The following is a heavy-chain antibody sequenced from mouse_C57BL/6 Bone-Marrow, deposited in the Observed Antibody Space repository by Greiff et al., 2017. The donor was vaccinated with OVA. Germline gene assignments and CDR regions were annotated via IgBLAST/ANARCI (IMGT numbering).Heavy chain of an antibody. CDR2: IYPRDGST. J-gene: IGHJ4*01. D-gene: IGHD2-2*01. CDR1: GYTFTDHT. CDR3: AREPPLWLRYAMDY. Sequence: VQVVESDAELVKPGASVKISCKVSGYTFTDHTIHWMKQRPEQGLEWIGYIYPRDGSTKYNEKFKGKATLTADKSSSTAYMQLNSLTSEDSAVYFCAREPPLWLRYAMDYWGQGTSVTVSS. V-gene: IGHV1-78*01.